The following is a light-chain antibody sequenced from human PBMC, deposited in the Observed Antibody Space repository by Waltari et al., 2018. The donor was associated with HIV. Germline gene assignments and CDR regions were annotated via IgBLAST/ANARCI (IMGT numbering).Light chain of an antibody. CDR1: ALPKKY. Sequence: SYELTQPPSVSVSPGQTARITCPGDALPKKYDYWDQQKSGQAPVVVIYEDSKRPSGIPERFSGSSSGTMATLTIGGAQVEDEADYYCYSTDSSGDHRVFGGGTKLTVL. CDR3: YSTDSSGDHRV. V-gene: IGLV3-10*01. J-gene: IGLJ2*01. CDR2: EDS.